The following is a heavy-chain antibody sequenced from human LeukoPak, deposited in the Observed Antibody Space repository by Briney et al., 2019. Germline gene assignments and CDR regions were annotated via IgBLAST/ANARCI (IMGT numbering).Heavy chain of an antibody. J-gene: IGHJ4*02. CDR3: ASLSPGSSSFDY. CDR2: IYYSGST. D-gene: IGHD6-6*01. V-gene: IGHV4-59*01. CDR1: GGSISSYY. Sequence: SETLSLTCTVSGGSISSYYWSWIRQPPGKGLEWIGYIYYSGSTDYNPSLKSRVTISVDTSKNQFSLKLSSVTAADTAVYYCASLSPGSSSFDYWGQGTLVTVSS.